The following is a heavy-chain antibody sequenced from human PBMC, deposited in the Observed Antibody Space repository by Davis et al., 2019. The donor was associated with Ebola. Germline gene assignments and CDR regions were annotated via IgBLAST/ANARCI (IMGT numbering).Heavy chain of an antibody. J-gene: IGHJ4*02. D-gene: IGHD1-14*01. CDR3: ARDSLPAQYTTDWYNVANFDY. CDR2: INHSGST. CDR1: GGSFSGYY. V-gene: IGHV4-34*01. Sequence: MPSETLSLTCAVYGGSFSGYYWSWIRQPPGKGLEWIGEINHSGSTNYNPSLKSRVTISVDTSKNQFSLKLSSVTAADTAVFYCARDSLPAQYTTDWYNVANFDYWGQGTLVTVSS.